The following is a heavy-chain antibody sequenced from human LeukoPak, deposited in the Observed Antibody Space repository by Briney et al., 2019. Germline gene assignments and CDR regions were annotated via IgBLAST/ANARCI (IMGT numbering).Heavy chain of an antibody. V-gene: IGHV3-21*01. Sequence: GGSLRLSCAASGFTFSSYSMNWVRQAPGKGLEWVSSISSSSSYIYYADSVKGRFTISRDNAKNSLYLQMNSLRAEDTAVYYCAGALYGDYDVLLGAFDIWGQGTMVTVSS. J-gene: IGHJ3*02. D-gene: IGHD4-17*01. CDR3: AGALYGDYDVLLGAFDI. CDR1: GFTFSSYS. CDR2: ISSSSSYI.